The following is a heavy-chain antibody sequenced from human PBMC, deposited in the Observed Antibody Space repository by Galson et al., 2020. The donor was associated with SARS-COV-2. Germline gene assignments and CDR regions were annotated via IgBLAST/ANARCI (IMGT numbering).Heavy chain of an antibody. J-gene: IGHJ3*02. CDR2: INPNSGGT. V-gene: IGHV1-2*02. D-gene: IGHD5-18*01. CDR1: GYTFTGYY. Sequence: ASMKVSCKASGYTFTGYYMHWVRQAPGQGLEWMGWINPNSGGTNYAQKFQGRVTMTRDTSISIAYMELSRLRSDDTAVYYCARDGTAMVTNGFDIWGQGTRVTFSS. CDR3: ARDGTAMVTNGFDI.